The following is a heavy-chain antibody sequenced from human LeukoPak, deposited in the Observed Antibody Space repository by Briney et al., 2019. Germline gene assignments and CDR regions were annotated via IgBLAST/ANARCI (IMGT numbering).Heavy chain of an antibody. Sequence: PSETLSLTCSVSDDSITMYYWTWIRQPPGKGLEWIGYVDHTWSTNFNPSLNGRVSISRDTTNNLFSLRLRSVTAADTAVYFCARGRVSSSTWYSTYYYYFYMDVWGKGTTVTVSS. CDR2: VDHTWST. CDR3: ARGRVSSSTWYSTYYYYFYMDV. CDR1: DDSITMYY. V-gene: IGHV4-59*01. J-gene: IGHJ6*03. D-gene: IGHD1-1*01.